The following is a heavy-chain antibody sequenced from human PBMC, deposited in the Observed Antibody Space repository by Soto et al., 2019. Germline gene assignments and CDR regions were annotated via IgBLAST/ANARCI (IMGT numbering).Heavy chain of an antibody. V-gene: IGHV4-34*01. Sequence: SETLSLTCAVYGGSFSGYFWIWIRQPPGKGLEWIGEINHAGSTNYNPSLKSRVTISVDTSKSQFSLKLSSVTAADTAVYYCASALLLSYAFDIWGQGTMVTVSS. CDR3: ASALLLSYAFDI. D-gene: IGHD3-10*01. CDR1: GGSFSGYF. CDR2: INHAGST. J-gene: IGHJ3*02.